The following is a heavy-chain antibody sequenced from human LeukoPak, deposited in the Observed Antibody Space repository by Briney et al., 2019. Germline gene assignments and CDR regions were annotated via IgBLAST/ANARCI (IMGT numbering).Heavy chain of an antibody. J-gene: IGHJ5*02. CDR1: GFTFSNFA. CDR2: ITGDYAT. Sequence: GGSLRLSCAASGFTFSNFAMMWVRQAPGKGLEWVSSITGDYATYSADPAKGRFATSRDNSKNIVYLQMDSLRDDDTAVYYCAKGAASGLVDWFDPWGQGTLVTVSS. CDR3: AKGAASGLVDWFDP. D-gene: IGHD3-22*01. V-gene: IGHV3-23*01.